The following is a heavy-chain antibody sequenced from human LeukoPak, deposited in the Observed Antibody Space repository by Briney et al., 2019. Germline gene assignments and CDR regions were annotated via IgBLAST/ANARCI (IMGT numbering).Heavy chain of an antibody. CDR2: MNPNSGNT. CDR1: GYTFTSYD. V-gene: IGHV1-8*01. J-gene: IGHJ6*02. Sequence: ASVKVSCKASGYTFTSYDINWVRQATGQGLEWMGWMNPNSGNTGYAQKFQGRVTMTRDTSISTAYMELSRLRSDDTAVYYCARVGWLGYCTNGVCYPSGGMDVWGQGTTVTVSS. CDR3: ARVGWLGYCTNGVCYPSGGMDV. D-gene: IGHD2-8*01.